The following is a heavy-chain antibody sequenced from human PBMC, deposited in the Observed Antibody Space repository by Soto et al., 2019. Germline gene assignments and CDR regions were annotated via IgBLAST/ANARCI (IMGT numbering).Heavy chain of an antibody. Sequence: SETLSLTCTVSGDSIGGVGYWSWIRQFPGRGLEWIGCISSSGSTYYNPALNNRISLSLDTSQNQFSLKLLSVTATDTAIYYCARSGVTGIVIPSHWFDPWGQGTVVTVSS. V-gene: IGHV4-31*03. CDR3: ARSGVTGIVIPSHWFDP. J-gene: IGHJ5*02. CDR1: GDSIGGVGY. CDR2: ISSSGST. D-gene: IGHD2-21*02.